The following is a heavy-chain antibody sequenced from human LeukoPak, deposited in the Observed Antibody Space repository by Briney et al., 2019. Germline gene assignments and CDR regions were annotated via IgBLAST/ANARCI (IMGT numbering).Heavy chain of an antibody. CDR3: AMTYYYDSSAPDGDSAPDY. CDR2: MNPNSGNT. V-gene: IGHV1-8*02. Sequence: ASVKVSCKASGYTFTSYDINWVRQATGQGLEWMGWMNPNSGNTGYAQKFQGRVTMTRDTSISTAYMELSRLRSDDTAVYYCAMTYYYDSSAPDGDSAPDYWGQGTLVTVPS. D-gene: IGHD3-22*01. CDR1: GYTFTSYD. J-gene: IGHJ4*02.